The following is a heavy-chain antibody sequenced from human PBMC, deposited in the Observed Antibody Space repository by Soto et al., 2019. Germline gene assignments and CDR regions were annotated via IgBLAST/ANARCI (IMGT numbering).Heavy chain of an antibody. CDR3: ARGDYGSGSFAFFDY. CDR2: INPNSGGT. CDR1: GYTFTGYY. V-gene: IGHV1-2*04. D-gene: IGHD3-10*01. Sequence: QVQLVQSGAEVKKPGASVKVSCKASGYTFTGYYMHWVRQAPGQGLEWMGWINPNSGGTNYAQKFQGWVTMTRDTSISTAYMELSRLRSDDTAVYYFARGDYGSGSFAFFDYWGQGTLVTVSS. J-gene: IGHJ4*02.